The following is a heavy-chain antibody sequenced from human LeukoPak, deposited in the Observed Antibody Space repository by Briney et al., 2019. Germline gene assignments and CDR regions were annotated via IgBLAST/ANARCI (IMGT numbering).Heavy chain of an antibody. Sequence: SETLSLTCAVYGGSFSGYYWSWIRQPPGKGLEWIGEINHSGSTNYNPSLKSRVTISVDTSKNQFSLKLSSVTAADTAVYYCARGIRPRAVKCWSTSCPKNWFDPWGQGTLVTVSS. D-gene: IGHD2-2*01. J-gene: IGHJ5*02. CDR1: GGSFSGYY. CDR2: INHSGST. CDR3: ARGIRPRAVKCWSTSCPKNWFDP. V-gene: IGHV4-34*01.